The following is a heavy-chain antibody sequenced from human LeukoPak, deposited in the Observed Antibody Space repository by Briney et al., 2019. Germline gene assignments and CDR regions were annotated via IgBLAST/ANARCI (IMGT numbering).Heavy chain of an antibody. CDR2: INPSGGST. D-gene: IGHD3-10*01. J-gene: IGHJ4*02. Sequence: GASVKVSCKASGYTFTSYYMHWVRQAPGQGLEWMGIINPSGGSTSYAQKFQGRVTMTRDTSTSTAYMELSSLRSEDTAVYYCARFGERQPLLDYWGQGTLVTVSS. CDR1: GYTFTSYY. V-gene: IGHV1-46*01. CDR3: ARFGERQPLLDY.